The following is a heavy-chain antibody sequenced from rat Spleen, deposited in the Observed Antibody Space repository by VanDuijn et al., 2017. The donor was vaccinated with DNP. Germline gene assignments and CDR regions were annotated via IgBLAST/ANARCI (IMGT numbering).Heavy chain of an antibody. CDR3: AKPASYGGFWFAY. Sequence: EVQLVESGGGLVQPGRSMKLSCAASGFTFSSFPMAWVRQAPTKGLEWVATIDTSGGSTFYRDSVKGRFTISRDNANHTLYLQRDSLRSEDTATYYCAKPASYGGFWFAYWGQGTLVTVSS. J-gene: IGHJ3*01. CDR2: IDTSGGST. D-gene: IGHD1-11*01. CDR1: GFTFSSFP. V-gene: IGHV5-46*01.